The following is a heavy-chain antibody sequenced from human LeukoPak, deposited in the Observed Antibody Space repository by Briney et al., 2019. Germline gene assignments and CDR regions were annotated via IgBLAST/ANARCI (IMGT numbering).Heavy chain of an antibody. CDR2: IYYSGST. V-gene: IGHV4-59*02. J-gene: IGHJ6*02. CDR3: ARDVVTMVRGNYYYGMDV. D-gene: IGHD3-10*01. Sequence: SETLSLTCTVSGGSVSSYYWSWIRQPPGKGLEWIGYIYYSGSTNYNPSLKSRVTISVDTSKNQFSLKLSSVTAADTAVYYCARDVVTMVRGNYYYGMDVWGQGTTVTVSS. CDR1: GGSVSSYY.